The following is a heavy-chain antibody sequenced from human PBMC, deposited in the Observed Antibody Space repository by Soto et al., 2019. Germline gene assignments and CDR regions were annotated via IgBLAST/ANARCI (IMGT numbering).Heavy chain of an antibody. Sequence: TSETLSLTCAVSGVSISSGDWWTWVRQSPQRGLEYIGEIFHDGTANYYPSFERRVAISVDTSKNQFSLKLTSVTAADTAIYFCARLVYDTRLNYMYFDFWGQGTLVTVSS. CDR3: ARLVYDTRLNYMYFDF. V-gene: IGHV4-4*02. J-gene: IGHJ4*02. CDR1: GVSISSGDW. D-gene: IGHD3-10*01. CDR2: IFHDGTA.